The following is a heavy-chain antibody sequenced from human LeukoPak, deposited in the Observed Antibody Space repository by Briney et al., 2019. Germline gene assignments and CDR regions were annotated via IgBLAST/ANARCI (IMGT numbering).Heavy chain of an antibody. CDR3: ARGRSTSWYLDS. D-gene: IGHD2-2*01. CDR1: GFTFSSYS. J-gene: IGHJ4*02. CDR2: ISSSSSYI. Sequence: GGSLRLSCAASGFTFSSYSMNWVRQAPGKGLEWVSSISSSSSYIYYADSVKGRFTISRDNAKNSLYLQMNSLRAEDTAVYYCARGRSTSWYLDSWGQGTLVTVSS. V-gene: IGHV3-21*01.